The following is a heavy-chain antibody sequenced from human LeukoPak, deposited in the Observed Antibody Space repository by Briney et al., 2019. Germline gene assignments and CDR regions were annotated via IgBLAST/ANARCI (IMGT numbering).Heavy chain of an antibody. CDR2: ISGSGGST. V-gene: IGHV3-23*01. J-gene: IGHJ4*02. Sequence: GESLRLSCAASGFTFSSYAMSWVRQAPGKGLEWVSAISGSGGSTYYADSVKGRFTISRDNSKNTLYLQMNSLRAEDTAVYYCAKDLEEQWLVPNFDYWGQGTLVTVSS. CDR3: AKDLEEQWLVPNFDY. D-gene: IGHD6-19*01. CDR1: GFTFSSYA.